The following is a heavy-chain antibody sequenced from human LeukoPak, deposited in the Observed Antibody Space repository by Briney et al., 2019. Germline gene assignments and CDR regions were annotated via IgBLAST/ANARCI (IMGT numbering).Heavy chain of an antibody. D-gene: IGHD6-6*01. V-gene: IGHV3-23*01. Sequence: GGSLRLSCAASGFTFYNYEMHWVRQAPGKGLEWVSGIAANGGGTHYADSVKGRFTISRDNSDNTVFLLMNYLRAEDTAIYYCATRGLVSNWYFDFWGRGTLVTVSS. CDR3: ATRGLVSNWYFDF. CDR2: IAANGGGT. J-gene: IGHJ2*01. CDR1: GFTFYNYE.